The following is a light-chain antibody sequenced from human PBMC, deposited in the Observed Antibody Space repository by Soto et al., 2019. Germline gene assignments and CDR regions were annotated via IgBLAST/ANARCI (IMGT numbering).Light chain of an antibody. V-gene: IGKV1-8*01. CDR3: QQSYSTPRT. CDR1: QGISSY. J-gene: IGKJ4*01. Sequence: AVRMTQSPSSLSAATGDRVTITCRAGQGISSYLAWYQQKPGKAPKLLIYATSTLQSGVPSRFSGSGSGTDFTLTISSLQPDDFATYYCQQSYSTPRTFGGGTKVDIK. CDR2: ATS.